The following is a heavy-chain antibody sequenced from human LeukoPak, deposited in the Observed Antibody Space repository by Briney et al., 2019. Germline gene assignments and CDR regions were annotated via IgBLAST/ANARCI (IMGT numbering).Heavy chain of an antibody. V-gene: IGHV3-23*01. J-gene: IGHJ4*02. CDR1: GFTFSSYA. CDR3: AKDGGYGDHNPSSFAFDY. CDR2: ISGSGGST. Sequence: GGSLRLSCAASGFTFSSYAMSWVRQAPGKGLEWVSAISGSGGSTYYADSVKGRFTISRDNSKNTLYLQMNSLRAEDTAVYYCAKDGGYGDHNPSSFAFDYWGQGTLVTVSS. D-gene: IGHD4-17*01.